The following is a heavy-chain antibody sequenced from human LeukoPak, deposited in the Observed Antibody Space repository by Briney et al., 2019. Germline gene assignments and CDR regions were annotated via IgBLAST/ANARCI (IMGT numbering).Heavy chain of an antibody. J-gene: IGHJ6*02. CDR3: ARGTWSIIVAKDGMDV. D-gene: IGHD5-12*01. CDR2: ISAYNGTT. V-gene: IGHV1-18*01. CDR1: GYTFTSHG. Sequence: ASVKVSCKASGYTFTSHGISWVRQAPGQGLEWMGWISAYNGTTHYAQRLQGRVTMTTDTSTSTVYMELRSLRSDDSAVYFCARGTWSIIVAKDGMDVWGQGTTVTVSS.